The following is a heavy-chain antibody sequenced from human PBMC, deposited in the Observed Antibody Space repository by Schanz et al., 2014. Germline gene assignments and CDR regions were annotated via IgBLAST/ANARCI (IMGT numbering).Heavy chain of an antibody. Sequence: QVQLVQSEAEVKKPGSSVKVSCKASGGTFSSYTISWVRQAPGQGLEWMGRINGYNGHTLYAQKFQGRVTMTTDTSTSTAYMELRSLRSDDTAVYYCARVQDDILTGSEYYYGMDVWGQGTTVTVS. J-gene: IGHJ6*02. D-gene: IGHD3-9*01. CDR2: INGYNGHT. CDR1: GGTFSSYT. V-gene: IGHV1-18*01. CDR3: ARVQDDILTGSEYYYGMDV.